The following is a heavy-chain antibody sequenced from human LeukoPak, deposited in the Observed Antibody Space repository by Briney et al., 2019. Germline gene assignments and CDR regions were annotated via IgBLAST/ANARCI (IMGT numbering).Heavy chain of an antibody. D-gene: IGHD3-22*01. CDR1: GFTFSSYS. CDR3: AKDPYYYDSSGKGGFDY. CDR2: IRYDGSNK. J-gene: IGHJ4*02. Sequence: GGSLRLSCAASGFTFSSYSMNWVRQAPGKGLEWVAFIRYDGSNKYYADSVKGRFTISRDNSKNTLYLQMNSLRAEDTAVYYCAKDPYYYDSSGKGGFDYWGQGTLVTVSS. V-gene: IGHV3-30*02.